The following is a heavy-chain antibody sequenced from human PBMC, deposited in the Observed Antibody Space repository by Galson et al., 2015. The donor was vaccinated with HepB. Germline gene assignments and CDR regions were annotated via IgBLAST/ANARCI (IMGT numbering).Heavy chain of an antibody. CDR2: ITSDGTRK. D-gene: IGHD7-27*01. CDR3: ARDLTGKYSIDY. CDR1: GYSITVDD. V-gene: IGHV3-30-3*01. J-gene: IGHJ4*02. Sequence: SLRLSCAASGYSITVDDIHWVRQAPGKGLEWVAYITSDGTRKTYVDSGNGRFTISRDTSKSTLYLQMNSLRAEDTAIYYCARDLTGKYSIDYWGQGTLVTGSS.